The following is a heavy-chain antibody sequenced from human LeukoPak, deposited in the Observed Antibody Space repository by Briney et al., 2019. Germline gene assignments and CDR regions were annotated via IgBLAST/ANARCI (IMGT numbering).Heavy chain of an antibody. J-gene: IGHJ3*02. CDR2: IYHSGST. CDR3: ARVLKYYYDSSGQGRDAFDI. D-gene: IGHD3-22*01. V-gene: IGHV4-38-2*02. Sequence: PSETLSLTCTVSGYSISSGYYWGWIRQPPGKGLEWIGSIYHSGSTYYNTSLKSRVTISVDTSKNQFSLKLSSVTAADTAVYYCARVLKYYYDSSGQGRDAFDIWGQGTMVTVSS. CDR1: GYSISSGYY.